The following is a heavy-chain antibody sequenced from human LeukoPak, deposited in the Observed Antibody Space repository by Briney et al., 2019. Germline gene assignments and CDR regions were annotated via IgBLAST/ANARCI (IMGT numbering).Heavy chain of an antibody. Sequence: PSETLSLTCTVSGDSISSSSYYWGWIRQPPGKGLEWIGSIFHSGSTYYNPSLKSRVTISVDTSKNQFSLKLSSVTAADTAVYYCARDGSSGYFDYWGQGTLVTVSS. D-gene: IGHD3-22*01. CDR3: ARDGSSGYFDY. CDR1: GDSISSSSYY. V-gene: IGHV4-39*07. CDR2: IFHSGST. J-gene: IGHJ4*02.